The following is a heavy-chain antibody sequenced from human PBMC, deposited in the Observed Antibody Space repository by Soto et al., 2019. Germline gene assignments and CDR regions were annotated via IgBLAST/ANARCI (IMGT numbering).Heavy chain of an antibody. J-gene: IGHJ5*02. CDR2: IYHSGSA. Sequence: SETLSLTCAVSGGSISSRNWWSWVRQPPGKGLEWIGEIYHSGSANYNPSLKSRVTISVDKSKNHFSLKLSSVTAADTAVYYCARVTYYGDYLDWFDPWGQGTLVTGSS. D-gene: IGHD4-17*01. CDR3: ARVTYYGDYLDWFDP. CDR1: GGSISSRNW. V-gene: IGHV4-4*02.